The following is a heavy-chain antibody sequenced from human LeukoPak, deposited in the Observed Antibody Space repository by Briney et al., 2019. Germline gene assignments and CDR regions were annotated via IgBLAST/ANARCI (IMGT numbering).Heavy chain of an antibody. V-gene: IGHV3-21*01. CDR1: GFTLSNYS. CDR2: ISSSSSYI. Sequence: TGGSLRLSCAASGFTLSNYSMNWVRQAPGKWQEGVAFISSSSSYIFYADSLKGRSTISSDNAKNSLYLQMNSLRADDTAVYYCARDLAYGDDGLWGQGTLVTVSS. D-gene: IGHD4-17*01. CDR3: ARDLAYGDDGL. J-gene: IGHJ4*02.